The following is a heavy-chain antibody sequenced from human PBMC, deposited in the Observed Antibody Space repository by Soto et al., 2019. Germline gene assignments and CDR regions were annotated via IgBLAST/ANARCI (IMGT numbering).Heavy chain of an antibody. V-gene: IGHV3-48*01. CDR1: GFTFSGYS. J-gene: IGHJ6*03. CDR2: VSSSSSRI. D-gene: IGHD2-15*01. CDR3: GRDARYCSGGDCCSYYYYYYMDV. Sequence: EVQLVESGGGLVQPGGSLRLSCAAFGFTFSGYSMNWVRQAPGKGLEWVSYVSSSSSRIYYADSVKGRFTITRDNAKNCLYLQMNSLRAGETAVYYCGRDARYCSGGDCCSYYYYYYMDVWGKGTTVTVSS.